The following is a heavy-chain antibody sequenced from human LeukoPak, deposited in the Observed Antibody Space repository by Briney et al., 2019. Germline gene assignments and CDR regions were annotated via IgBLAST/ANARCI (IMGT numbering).Heavy chain of an antibody. CDR2: IRSKAYGGTT. CDR3: TRDRIVVVPADIGYFDY. J-gene: IGHJ4*02. V-gene: IGHV3-49*04. CDR1: GFTFGEYA. Sequence: PGGSLRLSCTASGFTFGEYAMRRVRQAPGKGLEWAGFIRSKAYGGTTEYAASVKGRFTVSRDDSKSIDYLQMNSLKTEDTAVYYCTRDRIVVVPADIGYFDYWGQGTLVTVSS. D-gene: IGHD2-2*02.